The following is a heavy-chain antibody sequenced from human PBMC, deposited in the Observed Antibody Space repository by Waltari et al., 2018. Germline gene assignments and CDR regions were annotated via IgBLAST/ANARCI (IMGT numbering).Heavy chain of an antibody. J-gene: IGHJ4*02. D-gene: IGHD6-13*01. CDR1: GYSISSGYY. CDR2: IYHSGGT. CDR3: ARLLRGSSSWSD. Sequence: QVQLQESGPGLVKPSETLSLTCAVSGYSISSGYYWGWIRQPPGKGLEWIGSIYHSGGTYYNPSLKSRVTIAVDTSKNQFSLKLSSVTAADTAVYYCARLLRGSSSWSDWGQGTLVTVSS. V-gene: IGHV4-38-2*01.